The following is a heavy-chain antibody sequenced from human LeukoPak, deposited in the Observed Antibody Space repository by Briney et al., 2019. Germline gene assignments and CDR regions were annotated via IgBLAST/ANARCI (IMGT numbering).Heavy chain of an antibody. CDR2: INQDGSEE. V-gene: IGHV3-7*01. CDR1: GFTFRHYW. Sequence: GGSLRLSWAASGFTFRHYWMTWVRQAPGKGLEWVAQINQDGSEEYYMDSVKARFTISRDNAKNSVFLQMNRLRAEDTAVYYCVRDGGVSGYDLIDYWGQGTLVTVSS. CDR3: VRDGGVSGYDLIDY. D-gene: IGHD5-12*01. J-gene: IGHJ4*02.